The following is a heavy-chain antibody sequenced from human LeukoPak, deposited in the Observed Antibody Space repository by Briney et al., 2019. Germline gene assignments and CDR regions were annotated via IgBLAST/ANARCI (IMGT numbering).Heavy chain of an antibody. J-gene: IGHJ3*02. Sequence: PGGSLRLSCAASGFIFSSYSMNWVRQAPGEGLEWVANIKQDGSEKYYVDSVKGRFTISRDNAKNSLYLQMNSLRAEDTAVYYCARVPGYYDSSGYYYKEHAFDIWGQGTMVTVSS. CDR3: ARVPGYYDSSGYYYKEHAFDI. V-gene: IGHV3-7*01. CDR1: GFIFSSYS. D-gene: IGHD3-22*01. CDR2: IKQDGSEK.